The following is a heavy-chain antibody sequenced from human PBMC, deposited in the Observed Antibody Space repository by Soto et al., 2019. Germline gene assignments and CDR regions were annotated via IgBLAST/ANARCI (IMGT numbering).Heavy chain of an antibody. Sequence: GGSLRLSCAASGFTVSSNYMSWVRQAPGKGLEWVSVIYTGGSTYYADSVKGRFTISRDNSKNTLFLQMHSLRAEDTAVYYCARGLYYYHSSGYYYYWGQGTLVTVSS. CDR1: GFTVSSNY. D-gene: IGHD3-22*01. CDR2: IYTGGST. V-gene: IGHV3-66*01. CDR3: ARGLYYYHSSGYYYY. J-gene: IGHJ4*02.